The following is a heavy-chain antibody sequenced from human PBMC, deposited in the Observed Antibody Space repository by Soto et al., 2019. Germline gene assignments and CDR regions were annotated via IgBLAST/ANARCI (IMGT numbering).Heavy chain of an antibody. J-gene: IGHJ4*02. Sequence: QLQLQESGPGLVKPSETVSLTCAVSGASVSSTSYSWAWIRQPPGRGLVWVGTSHSSGSSYYNPSLQSRVTISLDTSKNQFSLRLTSVTAPDTAVYFCARHDDLYTSFDYWGQGNLLSVSS. D-gene: IGHD2-2*02. CDR2: SHSSGSS. CDR3: ARHDDLYTSFDY. CDR1: GASVSSTSYS. V-gene: IGHV4-39*01.